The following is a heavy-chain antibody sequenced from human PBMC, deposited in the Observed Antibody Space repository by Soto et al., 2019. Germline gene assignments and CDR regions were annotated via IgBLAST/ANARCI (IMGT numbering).Heavy chain of an antibody. D-gene: IGHD3-22*01. CDR2: IIPILGIA. CDR3: ASPPPKDSSGYYYFDY. V-gene: IGHV1-69*10. Sequence: ASVKVSCKASGGTFSSYAISWVRQAPGQGLEWMGGIIPILGIANYAQKFQGRVTITADKSTSTASMELSSLRSEDTAVYYCASPPPKDSSGYYYFDYWGQGTLVTVSS. J-gene: IGHJ4*02. CDR1: GGTFSSYA.